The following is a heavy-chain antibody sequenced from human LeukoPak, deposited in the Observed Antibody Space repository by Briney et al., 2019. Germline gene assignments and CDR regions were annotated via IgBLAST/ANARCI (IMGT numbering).Heavy chain of an antibody. Sequence: GGSLRLSCPVSGFTFSTYVMHWVRQAPGKGLEYVSAISSNGDNTYYADSVKGRFAISRDNSKNTLYLQMSSLRADDTAVYYCVRGTGYWGQGTLVTVSS. CDR1: GFTFSTYV. CDR2: ISSNGDNT. CDR3: VRGTGY. V-gene: IGHV3-64D*06. J-gene: IGHJ4*02.